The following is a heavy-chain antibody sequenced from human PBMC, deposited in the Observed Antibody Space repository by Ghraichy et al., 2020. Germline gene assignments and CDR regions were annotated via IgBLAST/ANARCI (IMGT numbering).Heavy chain of an antibody. Sequence: LRLSCTASGFAFDDHAMHWVRQAPGKGPEWVSGISWNSGDIGYADSVRGRFTISRDNAKNSLYLQMNSLRPEDTAFYYCAKDFGLIVAGTGYFDYWGQGTLVTVSS. CDR1: GFAFDDHA. CDR3: AKDFGLIVAGTGYFDY. V-gene: IGHV3-9*01. CDR2: ISWNSGDI. J-gene: IGHJ4*02. D-gene: IGHD5-12*01.